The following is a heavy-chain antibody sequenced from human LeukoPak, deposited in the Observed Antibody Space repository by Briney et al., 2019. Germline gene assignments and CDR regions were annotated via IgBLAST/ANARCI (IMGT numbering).Heavy chain of an antibody. V-gene: IGHV4-34*01. CDR3: ARGEISRVDV. D-gene: IGHD3-3*01. CDR1: GGSFSGYY. J-gene: IGHJ6*02. Sequence: SETLSLTCAVYGGSFSGYYWSWIRQPPGKGLEWIGEINHSGSTNYNPSLKSRVTISVDTSKSQFSLKLSSVTAADTAVYYCARGEISRVDVWGQGTTVTVSS. CDR2: INHSGST.